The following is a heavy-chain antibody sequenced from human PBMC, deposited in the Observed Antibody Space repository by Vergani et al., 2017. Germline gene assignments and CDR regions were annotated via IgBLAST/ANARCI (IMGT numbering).Heavy chain of an antibody. V-gene: IGHV1-69*06. J-gene: IGHJ5*02. Sequence: QVQLVQSGAEVKKPGSSVKVSCKASGGTFSSYAISWVRQAPGQGLEWMGGIIPIFGTANYAQKFQGRVTITADKSTSTAYMELSSLRSEDTAVYYCARADQSYDCWSGYPPNWCDPWGQGTLVTGSS. D-gene: IGHD3-3*01. CDR3: ARADQSYDCWSGYPPNWCDP. CDR2: IIPIFGTA. CDR1: GGTFSSYA.